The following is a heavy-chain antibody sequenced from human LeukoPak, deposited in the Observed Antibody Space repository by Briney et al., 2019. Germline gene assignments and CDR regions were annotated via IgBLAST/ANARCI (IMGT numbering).Heavy chain of an antibody. J-gene: IGHJ5*02. CDR2: IYTSGST. V-gene: IGHV4-61*02. CDR3: ARDLGYGNWFDP. Sequence: SETLSLSGTVSAGSISSGSYYWSWIRQPAGKGLEWIGRIYTSGSTNYNPSLKSRVTISVDSSKNQFSLKLSSVTAADTAVYYCARDLGYGNWFDPWGQGTLVTVSS. D-gene: IGHD5-12*01. CDR1: AGSISSGSYY.